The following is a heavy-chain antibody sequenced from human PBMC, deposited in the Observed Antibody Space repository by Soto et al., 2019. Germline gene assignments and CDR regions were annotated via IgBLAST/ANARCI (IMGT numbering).Heavy chain of an antibody. V-gene: IGHV4-39*01. Sequence: SETLSLTCTGSGGSISSSSYYWGWIRQPPGKGLEWIGSIYYSGSTYYNPSLKSRVTISVDTSKNQFSLKLSSVTAADTAVYYCAGERWHRTNSRYYYYGMDVWGQGTTVTAP. D-gene: IGHD2-15*01. CDR2: IYYSGST. CDR1: GGSISSSSYY. CDR3: AGERWHRTNSRYYYYGMDV. J-gene: IGHJ6*02.